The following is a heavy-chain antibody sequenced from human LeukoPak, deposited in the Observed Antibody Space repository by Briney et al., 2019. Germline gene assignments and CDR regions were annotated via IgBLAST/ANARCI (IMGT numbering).Heavy chain of an antibody. Sequence: GGSLRLSCEAFGFTFNTYSMNWARQSPGKGLGWVSSIDSSGGYMFYADSVKGRFIISRDNAKDSLYLQMNSLRAEDTAVYYCAELGITMIGGVWGKGTTVTISS. CDR2: IDSSGGYM. V-gene: IGHV3-21*06. CDR1: GFTFNTYS. D-gene: IGHD3-10*02. J-gene: IGHJ6*04. CDR3: AELGITMIGGV.